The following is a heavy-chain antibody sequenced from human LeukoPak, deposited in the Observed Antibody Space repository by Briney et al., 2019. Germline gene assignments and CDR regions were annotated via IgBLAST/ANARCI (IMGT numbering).Heavy chain of an antibody. D-gene: IGHD1-1*01. CDR2: IYPGDSDT. J-gene: IGHJ4*02. CDR3: ARQGRANWMGNPYYFDY. CDR1: GYSFTSYW. V-gene: IGHV5-51*01. Sequence: KTGESLKISCKGSGYSFTSYWIGWVRQMPGKGLEWMGIIYPGDSDTRYSPSFQGQVTISADKSISTAYLQWSSLKASDTAMYYCARQGRANWMGNPYYFDYWGQGTLVTVSS.